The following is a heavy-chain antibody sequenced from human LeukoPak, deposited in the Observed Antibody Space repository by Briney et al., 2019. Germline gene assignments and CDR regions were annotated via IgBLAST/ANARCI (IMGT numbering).Heavy chain of an antibody. D-gene: IGHD4-17*01. CDR1: GFRFSSYA. J-gene: IGHJ6*02. Sequence: GGSLRLSCAASGFRFSSYAMSWVRQAPGKGLEWVSAISGSGVSTYYADSVKGRFTISRDNAKNSLYLQMNSLRAEDTAVYYCARDKSSENYGDYFLGPYYYGMDVWGQGTTVTVSS. CDR2: ISGSGVST. CDR3: ARDKSSENYGDYFLGPYYYGMDV. V-gene: IGHV3-23*01.